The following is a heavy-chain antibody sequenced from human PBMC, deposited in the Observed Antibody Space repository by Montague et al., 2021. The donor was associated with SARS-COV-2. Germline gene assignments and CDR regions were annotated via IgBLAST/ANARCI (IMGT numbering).Heavy chain of an antibody. Sequence: VKPTQTPTLTCTFSGFSLSTSGMCVSWIRQPPGKALEWLARIDWDDDKYYSTSLKTRLTISKDTSKNQVVLTMTNMDPVGTATYYCARILVAAAGSPFDPWGQGTLVTVSS. CDR1: GFSLSTSGMC. D-gene: IGHD6-13*01. CDR2: IDWDDDK. CDR3: ARILVAAAGSPFDP. J-gene: IGHJ5*02. V-gene: IGHV2-70*11.